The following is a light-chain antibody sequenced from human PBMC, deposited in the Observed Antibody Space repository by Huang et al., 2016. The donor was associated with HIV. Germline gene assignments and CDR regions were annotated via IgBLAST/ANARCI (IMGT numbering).Light chain of an antibody. CDR1: QSVNTD. CDR3: QQYNDWPPLT. J-gene: IGKJ4*02. Sequence: EIEMTQSPATLSVSLGERATLSCRASQSVNTDLAWYQKKKGQAPRLLIYGASTRATGIPAKFNCTRSGTGYSLTSSNLQSEDFAVYYCQQYNDWPPLTFGRGTEVEL. CDR2: GAS. V-gene: IGKV3-15*01.